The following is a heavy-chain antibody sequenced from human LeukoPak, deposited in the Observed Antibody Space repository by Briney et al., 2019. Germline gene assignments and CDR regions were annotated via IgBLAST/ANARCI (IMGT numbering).Heavy chain of an antibody. J-gene: IGHJ1*01. Sequence: NPSETLSLTCTVSGGSIKSYYWSWIRQPPGKGLEWIGYIYYSGSTNYNPSLKSRVTISVDTSKNQFSLKLSSVTAADTAVYYCATLRYCGGGSCFPKYFQHWGQGTLVTV. CDR3: ATLRYCGGGSCFPKYFQH. V-gene: IGHV4-59*08. CDR2: IYYSGST. CDR1: GGSIKSYY. D-gene: IGHD2-15*01.